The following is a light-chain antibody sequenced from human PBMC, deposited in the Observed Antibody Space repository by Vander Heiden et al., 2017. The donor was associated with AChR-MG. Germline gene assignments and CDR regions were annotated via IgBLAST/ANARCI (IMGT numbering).Light chain of an antibody. V-gene: IGLV1-51*02. CDR2: ENN. CDR1: RSIIGNSY. Sequence: HSVFTQPPSVSVAPAQRVTLPCSASRSIIGNSYVSWYQHLPGTVPKLLIYENNQRPSGIPDRFSGSESGTSATLDISGLQTGDEADYYCAAWDGSRRVWVFGGGTRLTVL. J-gene: IGLJ3*02. CDR3: AAWDGSRRVWV.